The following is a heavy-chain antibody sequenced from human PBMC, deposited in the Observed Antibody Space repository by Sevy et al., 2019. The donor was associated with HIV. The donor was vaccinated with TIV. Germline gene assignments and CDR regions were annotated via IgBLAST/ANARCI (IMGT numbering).Heavy chain of an antibody. V-gene: IGHV4-4*07. Sequence: SETLSLNCTVSGASISGPYWSWIRQPAGKGLEWIGRFSTSGSTNYKPSLKSRVSMSIDTSKNQFSLRLSSVTAADSAAYYCAKGAAGFAPYSYTLDFWGQGTTVTVSS. CDR2: FSTSGST. D-gene: IGHD6-13*01. J-gene: IGHJ6*01. CDR1: GASISGPY. CDR3: AKGAAGFAPYSYTLDF.